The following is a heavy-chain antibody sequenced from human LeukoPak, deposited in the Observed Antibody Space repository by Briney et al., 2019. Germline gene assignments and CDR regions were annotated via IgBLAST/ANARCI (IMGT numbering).Heavy chain of an antibody. J-gene: IGHJ4*02. CDR3: ARDPPHSSGPTSPCFEY. CDR2: ISAYNGNT. D-gene: IGHD6-19*01. Sequence: ASVKVSCKASGYTFTSYGISWVRQAPGQGLEWMGWISAYNGNTNYAQKVQGRVTMTTDTSTNTAYMELRSLRSDDTAVYYCARDPPHSSGPTSPCFEYWGQGTLVTVS. CDR1: GYTFTSYG. V-gene: IGHV1-18*01.